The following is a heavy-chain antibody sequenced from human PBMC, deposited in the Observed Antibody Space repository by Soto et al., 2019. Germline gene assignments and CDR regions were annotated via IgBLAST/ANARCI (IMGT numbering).Heavy chain of an antibody. V-gene: IGHV5-10-1*01. CDR3: ARQGHYGSGSYYLYYFDY. D-gene: IGHD3-10*01. CDR2: IDPSDSYT. J-gene: IGHJ4*02. Sequence: EVQLVQSGAEVKKPGESLRISCKGSGYSFTNYWISWVRQMPGKGLEWMGKIDPSDSYTNYSPSFQGHVTISADKSISTAYLQWSSLKASDTAMYYCARQGHYGSGSYYLYYFDYWGQGTLVTVSS. CDR1: GYSFTNYW.